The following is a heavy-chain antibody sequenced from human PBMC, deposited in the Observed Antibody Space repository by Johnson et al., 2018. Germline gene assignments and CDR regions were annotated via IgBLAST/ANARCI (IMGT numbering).Heavy chain of an antibody. CDR2: IYYTGNT. Sequence: QVQLQESGPGLVKPSETLSLTCRVSGGAISSYYCNWIRQPPGKGLEWIGNIYYTGNTHYNPSLQRRITIPVDTSKKTFSLTLISVTAADTAVYDWARALLEYCSGSGGYSDGFEIWGQGTMVTVSS. J-gene: IGHJ3*02. D-gene: IGHD2-15*01. V-gene: IGHV4-59*01. CDR1: GGAISSYY. CDR3: ARALLEYCSGSGGYSDGFEI.